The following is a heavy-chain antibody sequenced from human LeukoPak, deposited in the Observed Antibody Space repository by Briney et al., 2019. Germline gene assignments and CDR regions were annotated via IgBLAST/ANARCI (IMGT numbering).Heavy chain of an antibody. J-gene: IGHJ4*02. Sequence: PGGSLRLSCVGSGFTFNSNWMSWVRQAPGKGLEWVANIKQDGSEKFYVDSVKGRFTISRDNAKSSVSLQMNSLRVEDTAVYYCARDKYYDRYFDSWGQGTLVTVSS. CDR1: GFTFNSNW. CDR2: IKQDGSEK. CDR3: ARDKYYDRYFDS. V-gene: IGHV3-7*01. D-gene: IGHD3-22*01.